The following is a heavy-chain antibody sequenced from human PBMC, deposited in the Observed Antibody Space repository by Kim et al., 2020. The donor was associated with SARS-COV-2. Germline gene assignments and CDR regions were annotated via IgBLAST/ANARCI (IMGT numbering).Heavy chain of an antibody. D-gene: IGHD3-3*02. J-gene: IGHJ4*02. V-gene: IGHV3-23*01. Sequence: YYADSVEGRFTISRDNAKNMVYLQMSNLRAEDTAVYYCAKTAAFGPYYFTSWGQGTLVTVSS. CDR3: AKTAAFGPYYFTS.